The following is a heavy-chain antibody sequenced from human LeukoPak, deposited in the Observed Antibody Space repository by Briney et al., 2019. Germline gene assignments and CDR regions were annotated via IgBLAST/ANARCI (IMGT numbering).Heavy chain of an antibody. CDR1: GGSFSGYY. CDR2: INHSGST. CDR3: ARDPRNYYGSGSSFDY. V-gene: IGHV4-34*01. D-gene: IGHD3-10*01. J-gene: IGHJ4*02. Sequence: SETLSLTCAVYGGSFSGYYWSWIRQPPGKGLEWIGEINHSGSTNYNPSLKSRVTISVDTSKNQFSLKLSSVTAADTAVYYCARDPRNYYGSGSSFDYWGQGTLVTVSS.